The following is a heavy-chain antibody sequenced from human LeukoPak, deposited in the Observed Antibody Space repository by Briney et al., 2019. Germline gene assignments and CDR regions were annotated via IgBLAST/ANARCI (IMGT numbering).Heavy chain of an antibody. D-gene: IGHD3-10*01. Sequence: GGSLRLSCAASGFTFSSYSMNWVRQAPGKGLEWVSSISSSRSYIYYADSVKGRFTISSDNAQNSLYLQMSSLRAEDTAVYYCARVFYGSGREYFDCRGQGTLVTVSS. CDR3: ARVFYGSGREYFDC. V-gene: IGHV3-21*01. CDR2: ISSSRSYI. CDR1: GFTFSSYS. J-gene: IGHJ4*02.